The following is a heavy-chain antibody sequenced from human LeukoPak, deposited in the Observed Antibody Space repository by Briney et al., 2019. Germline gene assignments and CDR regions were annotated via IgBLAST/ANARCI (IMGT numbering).Heavy chain of an antibody. CDR1: GFTFSSYW. V-gene: IGHV3-7*01. Sequence: GGSLRLSCAASGFTFSSYWMSWVRQAPGKGLEWVANIKQDGSEKYYVDSVKGRFTISRDNAKNSLYPQMNSLRAEDTAVYYCARVPIVAATPLFDYWGQGTLVTVSS. CDR2: IKQDGSEK. D-gene: IGHD2-15*01. CDR3: ARVPIVAATPLFDY. J-gene: IGHJ4*02.